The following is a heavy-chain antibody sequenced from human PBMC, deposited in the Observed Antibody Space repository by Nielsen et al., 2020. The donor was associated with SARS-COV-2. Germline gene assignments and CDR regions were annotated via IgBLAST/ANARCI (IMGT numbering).Heavy chain of an antibody. V-gene: IGHV3-30*18. D-gene: IGHD2-15*01. J-gene: IGHJ4*02. CDR1: GFTFSTYG. Sequence: GGSLRLSCAASGFTFSTYGMHWVRQAPCKGLEWVAAISYDGSNKYYVDSVKGRFTISRDNSKNTLYLQMSSLREEDTAVYYCAKDWTAIVVVPSGGVDYWGQGTLVTVSS. CDR2: ISYDGSNK. CDR3: AKDWTAIVVVPSGGVDY.